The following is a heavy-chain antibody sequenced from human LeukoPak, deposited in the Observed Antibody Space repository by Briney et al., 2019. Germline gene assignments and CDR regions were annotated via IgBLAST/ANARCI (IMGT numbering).Heavy chain of an antibody. J-gene: IGHJ4*02. CDR2: ISYDGSNK. Sequence: PGGSLRLSCAASGFTFSSYAMHWVRQPPGKGLEWVVLISYDGSNKYYADSVKGRFTISRDNSKNTLYLQMNSLRAEDTAVYYCARSRDSYGSDFDYWGQGTLVTVSS. V-gene: IGHV3-30*04. CDR3: ARSRDSYGSDFDY. D-gene: IGHD5-18*01. CDR1: GFTFSSYA.